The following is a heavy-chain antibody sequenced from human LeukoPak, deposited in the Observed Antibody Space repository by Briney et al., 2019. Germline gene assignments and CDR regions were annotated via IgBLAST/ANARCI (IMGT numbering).Heavy chain of an antibody. V-gene: IGHV4-59*01. CDR1: GGSISSYY. CDR3: ARQAAAGLDY. CDR2: IYYSGST. Sequence: SETLSLTCTVSGGSISSYYWSWIRQPPGKGLEWIGYIYYSGSTNYNPSLKSRVTISVDTSKNQFPLKLSSVTAADTAVYYCARQAAAGLDYWGQGTLVTVSS. D-gene: IGHD6-13*01. J-gene: IGHJ4*02.